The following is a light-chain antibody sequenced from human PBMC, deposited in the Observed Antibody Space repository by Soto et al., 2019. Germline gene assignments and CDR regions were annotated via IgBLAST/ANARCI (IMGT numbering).Light chain of an antibody. V-gene: IGKV3-20*01. Sequence: EIVLTQSPGTLSLSPGERATVSCRASQSFSSSYLAWYQHKPGQAPRLLISGASNRAAGIPDRFSGSGSGTDFTLTISRLEPEDFAVYYCQQYNNWITFGQGTRLEI. CDR2: GAS. CDR1: QSFSSSY. J-gene: IGKJ5*01. CDR3: QQYNNWIT.